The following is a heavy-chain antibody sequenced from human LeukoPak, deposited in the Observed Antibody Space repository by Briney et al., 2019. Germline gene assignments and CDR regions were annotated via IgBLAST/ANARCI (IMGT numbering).Heavy chain of an antibody. CDR3: ARVGPLRYFDY. D-gene: IGHD1-26*01. Sequence: GSLRLSCAAYGFTFSSYWMSWVRQAPRKGLEWVANIKQDGSEKYYVDTVKGRFTISRDNAKNSRYLQMNSLRAEDTAVYYCARVGPLRYFDYWGQGTLVTVSS. J-gene: IGHJ4*02. CDR1: GFTFSSYW. V-gene: IGHV3-7*01. CDR2: IKQDGSEK.